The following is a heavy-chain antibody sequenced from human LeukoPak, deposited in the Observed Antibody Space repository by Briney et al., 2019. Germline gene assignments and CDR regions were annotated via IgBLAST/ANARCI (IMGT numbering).Heavy chain of an antibody. V-gene: IGHV1-8*01. J-gene: IGHJ4*02. CDR1: GYTFTSYD. CDR2: MNPNSGNT. D-gene: IGHD3-10*01. Sequence: ASVKVSCKASGYTFTSYDINWVRQATGQGREWMGWMNPNSGNTGYAQKFQVRVTMTRNTSISTAYMELSSLRSADAAVYYCARGRVNYGSRGQGTLVTVSS. CDR3: ARGRVNYGS.